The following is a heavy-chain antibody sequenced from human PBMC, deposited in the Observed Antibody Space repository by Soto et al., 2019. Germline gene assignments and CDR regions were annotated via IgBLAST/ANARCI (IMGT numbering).Heavy chain of an antibody. V-gene: IGHV3-21*01. CDR1: GFTFSSYS. J-gene: IGHJ6*02. Sequence: EVQLVESGGGLVKPGGCLRLSCAASGFTFSSYSMNWVRQAPGKGLEWGSSISSSSSYIYYTDSVKGRLTISRDNANNSQYLQLNRLRAEDTAVYYCARDVAYYYDSSPYYYYGMDVWGQGTTVTVSS. CDR3: ARDVAYYYDSSPYYYYGMDV. CDR2: ISSSSSYI. D-gene: IGHD3-22*01.